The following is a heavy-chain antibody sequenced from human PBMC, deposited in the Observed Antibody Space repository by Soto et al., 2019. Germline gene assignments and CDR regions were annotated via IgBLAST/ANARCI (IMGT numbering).Heavy chain of an antibody. Sequence: GGSLRLSCAASGSAFRTHGMHWVRQAPGKGLEWVAVIWGDESKKYYADSVKGRFTISKDNSKNTLFLQMNSLRAEDTAVYYCAKDWLNYYGMDVWGQGTTVTVSS. V-gene: IGHV3-30*02. D-gene: IGHD3-10*01. J-gene: IGHJ6*02. CDR2: IWGDESKK. CDR1: GSAFRTHG. CDR3: AKDWLNYYGMDV.